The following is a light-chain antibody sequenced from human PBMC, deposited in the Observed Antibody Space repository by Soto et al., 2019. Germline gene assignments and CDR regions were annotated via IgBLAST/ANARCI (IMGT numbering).Light chain of an antibody. CDR2: AAS. Sequence: DIQMTQSPSSLSASVGDRVTITCRASQSITNYLSWHQRKPGKAPKLLIYAASSLQTGVPSRFSGSGSGTDFALTITSLQPEDVATFYCQQTYSVPLTFGGGTKVDIK. V-gene: IGKV1-39*01. CDR3: QQTYSVPLT. J-gene: IGKJ4*01. CDR1: QSITNY.